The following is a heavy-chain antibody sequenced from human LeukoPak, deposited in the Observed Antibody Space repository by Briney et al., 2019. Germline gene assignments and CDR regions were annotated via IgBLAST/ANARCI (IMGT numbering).Heavy chain of an antibody. CDR1: GLTFSDYY. D-gene: IGHD1-14*01. CDR2: INIGGTNT. J-gene: IGHJ4*02. Sequence: GGSLRLYCAASGLTFSDYYMSWIRQAPGKGLEWLSYINIGGTNTHYADSVKGRFTISRDNSKNTMSVQMDDLRAEDTAVYYCTRYNNDHFDYWGQGTLVTVSS. CDR3: TRYNNDHFDY. V-gene: IGHV3-11*06.